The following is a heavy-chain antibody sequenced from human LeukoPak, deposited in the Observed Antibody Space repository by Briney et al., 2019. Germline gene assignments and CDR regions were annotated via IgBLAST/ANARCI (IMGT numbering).Heavy chain of an antibody. V-gene: IGHV4-59*01. Sequence: SETLSLTCTVSGGSISSYYWSWIRQPPGKGLECIGYIHYTGSTNYNPSLKSRVTISVETSKNQFSLKLKSVTAADTAVYFCARGRVSSSTWYSTYYYFFYMDFWGKGTTVTVSS. D-gene: IGHD4-11*01. CDR1: GGSISSYY. CDR2: IHYTGST. CDR3: ARGRVSSSTWYSTYYYFFYMDF. J-gene: IGHJ6*03.